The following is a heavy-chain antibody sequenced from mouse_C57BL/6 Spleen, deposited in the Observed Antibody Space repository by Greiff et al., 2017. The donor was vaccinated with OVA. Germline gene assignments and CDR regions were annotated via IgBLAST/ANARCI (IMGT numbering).Heavy chain of an antibody. V-gene: IGHV15-2*01. J-gene: IGHJ3*01. CDR1: DSEVFPIAY. CDR3: ARGYYGSSYPFAY. Sequence: VQLQQSGSELRSPGSSVKLSCKDFDSEVFPIAYMSWVRQKPGHGFEWIGGILPSIGRTIYGEKFEDKATLDADTLSNTAYLELNSLTSEDSAIYYGARGYYGSSYPFAYWGQGTLVTVSA. CDR2: ILPSIGRT. D-gene: IGHD1-1*01.